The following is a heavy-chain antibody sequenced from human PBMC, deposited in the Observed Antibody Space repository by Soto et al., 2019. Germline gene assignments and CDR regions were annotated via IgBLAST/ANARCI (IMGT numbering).Heavy chain of an antibody. V-gene: IGHV1-69*13. CDR3: ARAQPDSSGYYGWGYYYYGMDV. Sequence: SVKVSCKASGGTFSSYAISWVRQAPGQGLEWMGGIIPIFGTANYAQKFQGGVTITADESTSTAYMELSSLRSEDTAVYYCARAQPDSSGYYGWGYYYYGMDVWGQGTTVTVSS. D-gene: IGHD3-22*01. J-gene: IGHJ6*02. CDR2: IIPIFGTA. CDR1: GGTFSSYA.